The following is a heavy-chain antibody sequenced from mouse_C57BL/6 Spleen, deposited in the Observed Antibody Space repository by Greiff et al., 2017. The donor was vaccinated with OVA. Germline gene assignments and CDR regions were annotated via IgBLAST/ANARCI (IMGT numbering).Heavy chain of an antibody. CDR1: GYAFSSSW. CDR2: IYPGDGDT. Sequence: QVQLQQSGPELVKPGASVKISCKASGYAFSSSWMNWVKQRPGKGLEWIGRIYPGDGDTNYNGKFKGKATLTADKDSSTAYMQLSSLTSEDSAVYFCAREGRGFAYWGQGTLVTVSA. CDR3: AREGRGFAY. V-gene: IGHV1-82*01. J-gene: IGHJ3*01. D-gene: IGHD3-3*01.